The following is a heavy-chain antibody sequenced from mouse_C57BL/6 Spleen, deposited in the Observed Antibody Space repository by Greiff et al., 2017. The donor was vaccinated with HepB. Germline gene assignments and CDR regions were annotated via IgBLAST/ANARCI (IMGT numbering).Heavy chain of an antibody. D-gene: IGHD2-4*01. V-gene: IGHV5-4*01. CDR1: GFTFSSYA. CDR3: ARERGLRRGAAWFTD. Sequence: EVQGVESGGGLVKPGGSLKLSCAASGFTFSSYAMSWVRQTPEQRLEWVATISDGGSYTYYPDNVKGRSTISRDNAKNNLYLQISHLKSEDTAMYYCARERGLRRGAAWFTDWGQGTLVTVAA. CDR2: ISDGGSYT. J-gene: IGHJ3*01.